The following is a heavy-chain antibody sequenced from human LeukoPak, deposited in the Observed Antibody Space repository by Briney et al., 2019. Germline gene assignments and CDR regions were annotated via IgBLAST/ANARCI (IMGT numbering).Heavy chain of an antibody. J-gene: IGHJ4*02. D-gene: IGHD1-26*01. Sequence: PGGSLRLSCAASGFTVSSNYMSWVRQAPGKGLEWVSVIYSGGSTYYADSVKGRFTISRDNSKNTLYLQMNSLRAEDTAVYYCAKDGEPRPYYFDYWGQGTLVTVSS. CDR3: AKDGEPRPYYFDY. CDR2: IYSGGST. CDR1: GFTVSSNY. V-gene: IGHV3-53*01.